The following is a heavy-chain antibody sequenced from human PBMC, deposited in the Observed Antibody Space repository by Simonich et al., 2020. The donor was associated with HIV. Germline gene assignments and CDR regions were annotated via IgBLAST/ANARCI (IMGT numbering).Heavy chain of an antibody. V-gene: IGHV3-33*01. J-gene: IGHJ4*02. CDR3: ARGAHTYYYGSGRDY. CDR2: IWYEGSNK. D-gene: IGHD3-10*01. Sequence: QVQLVESGGGVVQPGRSLRLSCTASGFIFSTYGMHWVRQAPGKGLEWVAVIWYEGSNKYYADSVKGRFTISRDNSKNTLYLQMKTLRAEDTAVYYCARGAHTYYYGSGRDYWGQGTLVTVSS. CDR1: GFIFSTYG.